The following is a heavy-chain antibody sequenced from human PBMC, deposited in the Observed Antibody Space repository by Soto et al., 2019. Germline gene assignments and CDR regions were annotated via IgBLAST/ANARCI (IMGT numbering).Heavy chain of an antibody. CDR2: IYHSGSI. V-gene: IGHV4-30-2*01. Sequence: PSETLSLTCAVSGGSISSGGYSWSWIRQPPGKGLEWIGYIYHSGSIYYNPSLKSRVTISVDRSKNQFSLKLSSVTAADTAVYYCARDPIFWGQGTLVTSPQ. CDR1: GGSISSGGYS. D-gene: IGHD3-9*01. J-gene: IGHJ4*02. CDR3: ARDPIF.